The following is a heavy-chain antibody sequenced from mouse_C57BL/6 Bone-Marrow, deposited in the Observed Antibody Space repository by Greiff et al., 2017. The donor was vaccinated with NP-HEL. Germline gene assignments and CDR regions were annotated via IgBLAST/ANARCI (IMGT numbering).Heavy chain of an antibody. D-gene: IGHD1-1*01. CDR1: GYTFTSYG. V-gene: IGHV1-81*01. CDR2: IYPRSGNT. J-gene: IGHJ2*01. CDR3: ARCPYYYGSSLYYFDY. Sequence: VQLQQSGAELARPGASVKLSCKASGYTFTSYGISWVKQRTGQGLEWIGEIYPRSGNTYYNAKFKGKATLTADKSSSTAYMELRSLTSEDSAVYFCARCPYYYGSSLYYFDYWGQGTTLTVSS.